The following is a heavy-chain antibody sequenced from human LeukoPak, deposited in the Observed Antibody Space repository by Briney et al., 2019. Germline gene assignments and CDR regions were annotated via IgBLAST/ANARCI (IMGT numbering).Heavy chain of an antibody. J-gene: IGHJ5*02. CDR3: ARHESRGSGWFDP. CDR2: IYTSGST. Sequence: SETLSLTCTVSGGSISSYYWSWIRQPPGKGLEWIGYIYTSGSTNYNPSLKSRVTISVDTSKNQFSLKLSSVTAADTAVYYCARHESRGSGWFDPWGQEPWSPSPQ. D-gene: IGHD1-26*01. V-gene: IGHV4-4*09. CDR1: GGSISSYY.